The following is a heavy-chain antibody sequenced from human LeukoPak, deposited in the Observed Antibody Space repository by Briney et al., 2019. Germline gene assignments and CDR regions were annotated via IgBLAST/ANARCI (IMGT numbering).Heavy chain of an antibody. V-gene: IGHV3-23*01. J-gene: IGHJ6*03. CDR1: GFTFSSYA. CDR2: ISGSGGRT. Sequence: GGSLRLSCAASGFTFSSYAMSWVRQAPGKGLEWVSSISGSGGRTYYADSVKGRFTISRDNAKNSLYLQMNSLRAEDTAIYYCARDPYSGSYGDSYYYYMDVWGKGTTVTISS. D-gene: IGHD1-26*01. CDR3: ARDPYSGSYGDSYYYYMDV.